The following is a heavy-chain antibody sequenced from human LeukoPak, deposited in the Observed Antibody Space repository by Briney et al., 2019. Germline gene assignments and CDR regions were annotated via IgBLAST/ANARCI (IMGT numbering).Heavy chain of an antibody. CDR3: ARYSGTYRDY. CDR1: GLTFSSSN. V-gene: IGHV3-21*04. J-gene: IGHJ4*02. Sequence: PGGSLRLSCAASGLTFSSSNMNWVRQAPGKGLEWVSSITGSSSCILYANSVKGRFTISRDNAKNSLYLQLHSLRAEDTAVYYCARYSGTYRDYWGQGTLVTVSS. D-gene: IGHD1-26*01. CDR2: ITGSSSCI.